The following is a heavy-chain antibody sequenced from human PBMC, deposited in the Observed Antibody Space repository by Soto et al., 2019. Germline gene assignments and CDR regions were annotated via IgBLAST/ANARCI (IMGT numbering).Heavy chain of an antibody. CDR1: VFDLRSYE. J-gene: IGHJ3*02. Sequence: GYLRLSCVASVFDLRSYEMNWVRQAPGKGLEWVSNIRANDESIYYADSVKGRVSVSRDNDKNSLFLEMNSLRVDDTAVYYCERETLRDAIDIWGQGTTVSVS. V-gene: IGHV3-48*03. CDR3: ERETLRDAIDI. CDR2: IRANDESI.